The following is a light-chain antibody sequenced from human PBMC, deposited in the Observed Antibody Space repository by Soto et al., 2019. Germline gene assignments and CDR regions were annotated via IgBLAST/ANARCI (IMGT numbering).Light chain of an antibody. CDR3: QSYDTSLSAYV. Sequence: QSVLTQPPAVSGAPGQRVTISCTGSTSNIGTNSHVQWYQHLPGTAPRLLIFGNTHRPPGVPDRFSGSKSGTSASLAISGLRAEDEADYYCQSYDTSLSAYVFGGGTKLTVL. CDR1: TSNIGTNSH. J-gene: IGLJ3*02. V-gene: IGLV1-40*01. CDR2: GNT.